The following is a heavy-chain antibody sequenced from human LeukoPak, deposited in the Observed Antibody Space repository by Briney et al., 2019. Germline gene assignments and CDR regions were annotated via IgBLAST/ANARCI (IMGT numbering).Heavy chain of an antibody. J-gene: IGHJ4*02. D-gene: IGHD4-17*01. CDR2: ISYDGTTK. CDR1: GFTFNSYA. CDR3: AKTGAYGDYYYFDY. V-gene: IGHV3-30*18. Sequence: GRSLRLSCAASGFTFNSYAMHWVRQAPGKGLEWVTVISYDGTTKYYAGSVKGRFTISRDNSENTLYLQMNSLKPEDTAVYYCAKTGAYGDYYYFDYWGQGTLVTVSS.